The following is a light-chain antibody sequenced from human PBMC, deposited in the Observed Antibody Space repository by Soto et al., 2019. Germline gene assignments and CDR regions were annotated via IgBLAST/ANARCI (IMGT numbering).Light chain of an antibody. CDR1: QRISSW. Sequence: DIQRTQSHSTLTESIGDIVAFACGSSQRISSWLAWYQQKPAKTPTHLIYDASSLESGVPSRFSGSGSGTEYTLSVSSLQPDDFAAYYCQQHNSYSRPFGGGTKVDIK. CDR2: DAS. V-gene: IGKV1-5*01. CDR3: QQHNSYSRP. J-gene: IGKJ4*01.